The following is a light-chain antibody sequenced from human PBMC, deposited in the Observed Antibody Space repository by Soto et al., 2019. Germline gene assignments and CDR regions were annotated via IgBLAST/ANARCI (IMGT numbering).Light chain of an antibody. J-gene: IGKJ3*01. Sequence: IQMPQSQYSLSAYVVYRFTTTCRASQVINNYLAWYQQTPGRAPKLLIYDASTLASGVPSRFSGSRSGTDFTLTVSSLQPEDFATYYCQQFDDYPFTFGPGTKVDIK. V-gene: IGKV1D-13*01. CDR3: QQFDDYPFT. CDR2: DAS. CDR1: QVINNY.